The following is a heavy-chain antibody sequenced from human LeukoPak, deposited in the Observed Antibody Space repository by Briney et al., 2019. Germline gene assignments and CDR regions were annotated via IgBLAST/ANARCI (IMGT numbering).Heavy chain of an antibody. V-gene: IGHV3-48*04. CDR3: AREELQSLDYYYYYMDV. Sequence: QPGGSLRLSCAASGFTFSSYSMNWVRQAPGKGLEWVSYISSSSSTIYYADSVKGRFTISRDNAKNSLYLQMNSLRAEDTAVYYCAREELQSLDYYYYYMDVWGKGTTVTVSS. D-gene: IGHD1-7*01. J-gene: IGHJ6*03. CDR1: GFTFSSYS. CDR2: ISSSSSTI.